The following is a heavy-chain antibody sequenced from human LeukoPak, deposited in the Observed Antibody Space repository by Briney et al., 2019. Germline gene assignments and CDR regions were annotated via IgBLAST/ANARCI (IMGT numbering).Heavy chain of an antibody. V-gene: IGHV3-23*01. CDR2: ISGGGGNT. J-gene: IGHJ4*02. Sequence: GRSLRLSCAASGFTFSSYAMGCVRQPPGKGMEWVLAISGGGGNTYHEYSVKGRFTITRYNFKNTLYLQMNSLRAEDTAVYYCGNGVLFGEYWGQGTLVTVS. CDR1: GFTFSSYA. CDR3: GNGVLFGEY. D-gene: IGHD3-10*02.